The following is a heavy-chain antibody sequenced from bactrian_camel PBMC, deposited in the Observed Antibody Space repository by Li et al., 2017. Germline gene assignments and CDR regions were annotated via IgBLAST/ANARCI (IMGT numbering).Heavy chain of an antibody. Sequence: VQLVESGGGLVQPGGSLRLSCEASGFAFSDYPFTWVRQVPGKEREGVAVIAGSGSTGYADSVKGRFTISQAGARNTLYLQMNSLKPEDTAVYYCAAGLFRSGGSCPSWSSVNSYADWGQGTQVTVS. CDR3: AAGLFRSGGSCPSWSSVNSYAD. CDR1: GFAFSDYP. V-gene: IGHV3S42*01. J-gene: IGHJ4*01. CDR2: VIAGSGST. D-gene: IGHD1*01.